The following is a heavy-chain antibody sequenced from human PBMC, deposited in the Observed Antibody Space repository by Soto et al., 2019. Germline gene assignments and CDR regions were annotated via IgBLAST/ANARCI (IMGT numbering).Heavy chain of an antibody. Sequence: SETLSLTCTVSGGSISSYYWSWIRQPPGKGLEWIGYIYYSGSTNYNPSLKSRVTISVDTSKNQFSLKLSSVTAADTAVYYCARDPGVAARPPYCYYGMDVWGQGTTVTVSS. D-gene: IGHD6-6*01. V-gene: IGHV4-59*01. CDR1: GGSISSYY. CDR2: IYYSGST. CDR3: ARDPGVAARPPYCYYGMDV. J-gene: IGHJ6*02.